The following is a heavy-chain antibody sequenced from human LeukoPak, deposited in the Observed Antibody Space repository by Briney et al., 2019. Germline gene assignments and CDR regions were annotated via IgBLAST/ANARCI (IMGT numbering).Heavy chain of an antibody. CDR1: GGSFSGYY. CDR3: ARGPSYGSGSYYTGYFDY. D-gene: IGHD3-10*01. Sequence: SETLSLTCAVYGGSFSGYYWSWIRQPPGKGLEWIGEINHSGSTNYNPSLKSRVTISVDTSKNQFSLKLSSVTAADTAVYYCARGPSYGSGSYYTGYFDYWGQGTLVTVSS. V-gene: IGHV4-34*01. J-gene: IGHJ4*02. CDR2: INHSGST.